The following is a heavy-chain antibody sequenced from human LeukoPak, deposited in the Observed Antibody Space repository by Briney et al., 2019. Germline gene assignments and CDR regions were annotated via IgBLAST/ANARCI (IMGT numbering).Heavy chain of an antibody. CDR1: GFTFSSYS. CDR3: ARDNSSGWSDFHYYGMDV. Sequence: GGSLRLSCAASGFTFSSYSMNWVRQAPWKGLEWISYISSGGSPTYYADSVKGRFVISRDSAKNSLYLRMNSLRAEDTAVYYCARDNSSGWSDFHYYGMDVWGQGTTVIVSS. D-gene: IGHD6-19*01. J-gene: IGHJ6*02. CDR2: ISSGGSPT. V-gene: IGHV3-48*01.